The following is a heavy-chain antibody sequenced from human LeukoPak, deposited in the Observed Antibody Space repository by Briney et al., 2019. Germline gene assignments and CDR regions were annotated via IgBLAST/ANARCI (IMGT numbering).Heavy chain of an antibody. V-gene: IGHV3-23*01. Sequence: PGGSLRLSCAASGFTLSTYAMNCVRQAPGKGLEWVSIITGSGGATYYPDSVKGRFTISRDSSKNTLYLQMNSVRADDTAVYYCAKGSLGSCSGSTCYPLDFWGLGTLVTVSS. J-gene: IGHJ4*02. D-gene: IGHD2-15*01. CDR1: GFTLSTYA. CDR3: AKGSLGSCSGSTCYPLDF. CDR2: ITGSGGAT.